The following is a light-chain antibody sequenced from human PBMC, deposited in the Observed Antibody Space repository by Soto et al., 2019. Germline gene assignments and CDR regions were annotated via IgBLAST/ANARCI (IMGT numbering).Light chain of an antibody. CDR3: KQYKSYPMYT. Sequence: DIQLTQSPSTLSASVGDRVTITCRASQSVMTWLAWYQQKPGKAPKLLIYKASSLESGVPSRFSGSGSGTDFTLTISSLQPDDFATYYGKQYKSYPMYTFGQGTKLEIK. CDR1: QSVMTW. J-gene: IGKJ2*01. CDR2: KAS. V-gene: IGKV1-5*03.